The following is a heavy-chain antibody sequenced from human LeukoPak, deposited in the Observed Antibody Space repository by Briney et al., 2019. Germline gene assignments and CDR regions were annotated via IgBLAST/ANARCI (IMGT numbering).Heavy chain of an antibody. V-gene: IGHV4-59*01. CDR1: GGSISTDY. CDR2: IYYSGRT. J-gene: IGHJ4*02. D-gene: IGHD3-16*01. CDR3: ARVGLGGYFDY. Sequence: SETLSLTCTVSGGSISTDYWSWIRQPPGKGLEWIGYIYYSGRTNYSPSLKGRVTISVDTSKNQFSLKLSSVTAADTAVYYCARVGLGGYFDYWGQGTLVTVSS.